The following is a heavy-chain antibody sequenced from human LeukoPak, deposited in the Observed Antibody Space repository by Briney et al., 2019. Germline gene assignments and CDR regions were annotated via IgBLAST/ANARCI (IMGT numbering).Heavy chain of an antibody. Sequence: PGGSLRLSCAASGFDFSSNWMHWVRHAPGQGLVWVSRIKGDGISTNYADSVKGRFTISRDIAKNTLYLQMNSLRAEDTGVYYCARKYSSSSDYWGQGTLVTVSS. J-gene: IGHJ4*02. D-gene: IGHD6-13*01. CDR2: IKGDGIST. V-gene: IGHV3-74*01. CDR1: GFDFSSNW. CDR3: ARKYSSSSDY.